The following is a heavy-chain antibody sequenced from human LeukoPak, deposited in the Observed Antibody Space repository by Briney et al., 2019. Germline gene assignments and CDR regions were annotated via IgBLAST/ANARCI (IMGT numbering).Heavy chain of an antibody. CDR2: ISSSSSYI. J-gene: IGHJ4*02. D-gene: IGHD4-23*01. CDR3: ARVTVAEIDY. Sequence: GGSQRLSCAASGFTFSSYGMNWVRQAPGKGLEWVSSISSSSSYIYYADSVKGRFTISRDNAKNSLYLQMNSLRAEDTAVYYCARVTVAEIDYWGQGTLVTVSS. V-gene: IGHV3-21*01. CDR1: GFTFSSYG.